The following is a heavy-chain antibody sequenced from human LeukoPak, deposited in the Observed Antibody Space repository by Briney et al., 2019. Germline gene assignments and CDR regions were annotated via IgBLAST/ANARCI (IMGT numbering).Heavy chain of an antibody. D-gene: IGHD3-3*01. Sequence: GASVKLSCKAAGYTFTGNDKHWRRVGQGQGLGLMWVINHNSRGTNYAQKSHGRVTMATHTSISTAYMDLSRLRSDDTAVYCSARAYHFPGLRRFFFDYWGQGTLVTVSS. J-gene: IGHJ4*02. CDR2: INHNSRGT. V-gene: IGHV1-2*02. CDR3: ARAYHFPGLRRFFFDY. CDR1: GYTFTGND.